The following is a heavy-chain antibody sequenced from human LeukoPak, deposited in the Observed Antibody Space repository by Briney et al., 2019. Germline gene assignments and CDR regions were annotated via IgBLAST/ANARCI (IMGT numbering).Heavy chain of an antibody. J-gene: IGHJ4*02. CDR1: GFTFSSYA. CDR2: ISGSGGST. CDR3: AKPSLWFGELFSWGYFDY. V-gene: IGHV3-23*01. Sequence: SGGSLRLSCAASGFTFSSYAMSWVRQAPGKGLEWVSAISGSGGSTYYADSVKGRFTISRDNSKNTLYLQMNSLRAEDTAVYYCAKPSLWFGELFSWGYFDYWGQGTLVTVSS. D-gene: IGHD3-10*01.